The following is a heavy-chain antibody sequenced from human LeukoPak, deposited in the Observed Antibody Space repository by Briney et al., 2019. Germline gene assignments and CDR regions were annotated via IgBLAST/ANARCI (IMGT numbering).Heavy chain of an antibody. Sequence: PGGSLRLSCAAFGSSFSTYGIHWVRQAPGKGLEGVAVISYDGSNKYYADSVKGRFTISRDNSKNTLYLQMNSLRAEDTAVYYCAKDSSSGWFDPDYWGQGTLVTVSS. CDR3: AKDSSSGWFDPDY. J-gene: IGHJ4*02. V-gene: IGHV3-30*18. D-gene: IGHD6-19*01. CDR1: GSSFSTYG. CDR2: ISYDGSNK.